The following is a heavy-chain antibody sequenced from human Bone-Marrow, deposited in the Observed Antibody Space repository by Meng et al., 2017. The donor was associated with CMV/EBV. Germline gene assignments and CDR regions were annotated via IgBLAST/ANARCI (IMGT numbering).Heavy chain of an antibody. Sequence: ASVKVSCKTSGYTFIDYDINWVRQATGQGLEWMGWMNPNSQDTGYAQRFQGRVTMTRDTSISTAYMELSRLRSDDTAVYYCARGQYSSSWYRFVPWGQGPRVTGSS. D-gene: IGHD6-13*01. CDR1: GYTFIDYD. J-gene: IGHJ5*02. CDR2: MNPNSQDT. V-gene: IGHV1-8*01. CDR3: ARGQYSSSWYRFVP.